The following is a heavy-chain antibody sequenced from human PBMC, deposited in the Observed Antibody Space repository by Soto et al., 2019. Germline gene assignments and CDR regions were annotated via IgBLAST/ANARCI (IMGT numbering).Heavy chain of an antibody. J-gene: IGHJ4*02. V-gene: IGHV3-73*01. Sequence: EVQLVESGGGLVQPGGSLKLSCAASGFTFSDSTIHWVRQASGKGLEWVGRIRGKANTYATAFAASTKGRFDISRDDSKDTAFLQMNSLQTEDTAVYYCTRQWLLWGHFDSWGQGTLVPGSS. CDR2: IRGKANTYAT. CDR3: TRQWLLWGHFDS. CDR1: GFTFSDST. D-gene: IGHD3-3*01.